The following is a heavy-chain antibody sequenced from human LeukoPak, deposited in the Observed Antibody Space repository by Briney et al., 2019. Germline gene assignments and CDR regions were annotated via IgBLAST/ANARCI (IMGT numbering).Heavy chain of an antibody. CDR3: AGVTTSSSWYSDWFDP. CDR2: IYYSGST. Sequence: SETLSLTCTVSGGSISSSRYYWGWIRQPPGKGLEWIGTIYYSGSTYYNPSLKSRVTISVDTSKNQFSLRLTSLTATDTAVFYCAGVTTSSSWYSDWFDPWGQGTLVTVSS. J-gene: IGHJ5*02. CDR1: GGSISSSRYY. V-gene: IGHV4-39*07. D-gene: IGHD6-13*01.